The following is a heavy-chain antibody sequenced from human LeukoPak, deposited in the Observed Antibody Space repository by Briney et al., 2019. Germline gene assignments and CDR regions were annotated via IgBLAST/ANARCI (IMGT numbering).Heavy chain of an antibody. Sequence: GASVTVSCTVSGYTLTELSMHWVRQAPGKGLEWMGGFDPEDGETIYAQKFQGRVTMTEDTSTDTAYMELSSLRSEDTAVYYCATAAIAVAGTDAFDIWGQGTMVTVSS. V-gene: IGHV1-24*01. J-gene: IGHJ3*02. CDR1: GYTLTELS. CDR3: ATAAIAVAGTDAFDI. CDR2: FDPEDGET. D-gene: IGHD6-19*01.